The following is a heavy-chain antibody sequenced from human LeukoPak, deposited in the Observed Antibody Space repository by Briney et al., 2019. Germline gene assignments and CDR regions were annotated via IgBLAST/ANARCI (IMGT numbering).Heavy chain of an antibody. Sequence: PGGSLRLSCAASGFTFSSYSMNWVRQAPGKGLEWVSSISSSSSYIYYADSVKGRFTISRDNAKNSLYLQMNSLRAEDTAVYYCARISLEPGTRAFDIWGQGTMVTVSS. CDR1: GFTFSSYS. CDR3: ARISLEPGTRAFDI. CDR2: ISSSSSYI. D-gene: IGHD3-3*01. V-gene: IGHV3-21*01. J-gene: IGHJ3*02.